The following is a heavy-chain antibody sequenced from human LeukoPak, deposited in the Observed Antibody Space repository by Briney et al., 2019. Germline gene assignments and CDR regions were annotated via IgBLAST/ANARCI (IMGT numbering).Heavy chain of an antibody. V-gene: IGHV4-59*01. CDR3: ARVYCSSTSCPDFFDI. J-gene: IGHJ3*02. CDR2: IYYSGST. Sequence: SETLSLTCTVSGGSISSYYWSWIRQPPGKGLEWIGYIYYSGSTNYNPSLKSRVTISVDTSKNQFSLKLSSVTAADTAVYYCARVYCSSTSCPDFFDIWGQGTMVTVSS. CDR1: GGSISSYY. D-gene: IGHD2-2*01.